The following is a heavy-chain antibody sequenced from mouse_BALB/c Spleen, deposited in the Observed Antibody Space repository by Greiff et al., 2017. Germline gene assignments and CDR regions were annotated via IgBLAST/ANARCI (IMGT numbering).Heavy chain of an antibody. CDR2: ISDGGSYT. CDR1: GFTFSDYY. J-gene: IGHJ3*01. Sequence: EVHLVESGGGLVKPGGSLKLSCAASGFTFSDYYMYWVRQTPEKRLEWVATISDGGSYTYYPDSVKGRFTISRDNAKNNLYLQMSSLKSEDTAMYYCARAFFAYWGQGTLVTVSA. CDR3: ARAFFAY. V-gene: IGHV5-4*02.